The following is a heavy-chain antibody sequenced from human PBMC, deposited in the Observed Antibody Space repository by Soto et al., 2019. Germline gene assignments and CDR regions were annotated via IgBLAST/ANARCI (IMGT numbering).Heavy chain of an antibody. D-gene: IGHD2-2*03. CDR3: ASMSLDVVLNVYAKFDY. CDR2: ISNRGGST. Sequence: PGGSLRLSCAASGFNFNTYAMSWVRQAPGKGLEWVASISNRGGSTYFADSVKGRFGISRENSRNTVYLQMNSLRAEDTAIYYCASMSLDVVLNVYAKFDYWGQGTLVTVSS. CDR1: GFNFNTYA. J-gene: IGHJ4*01. V-gene: IGHV3-23*01.